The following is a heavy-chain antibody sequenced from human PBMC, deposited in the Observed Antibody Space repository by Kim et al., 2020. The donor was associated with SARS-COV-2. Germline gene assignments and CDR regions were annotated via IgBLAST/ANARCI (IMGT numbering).Heavy chain of an antibody. Sequence: GGSLRLSCAASGFTFSSYSMNWVRQAPGKGLEWVSSISSSSTYIYYADSLKGRFTISRDNAKNSLYLQMNSLRAEDTAVYYCARDLGTFGGNSYFDYWGQGTLVPLSS. J-gene: IGHJ4*02. D-gene: IGHD2-21*02. CDR2: ISSSSTYI. CDR1: GFTFSSYS. CDR3: ARDLGTFGGNSYFDY. V-gene: IGHV3-21*01.